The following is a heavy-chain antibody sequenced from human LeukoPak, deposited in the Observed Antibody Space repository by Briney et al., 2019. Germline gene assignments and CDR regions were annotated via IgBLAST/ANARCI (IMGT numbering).Heavy chain of an antibody. CDR2: ISSSSSYI. D-gene: IGHD6-19*01. CDR1: GFTFSRDA. J-gene: IGHJ4*02. Sequence: GGSLRLSCATSGFTFSRDAMHWVRQAPGKGLEWVSSISSSSSYIYYADSVKGRFTISRDNAKNSLYLQMNSLRAEDTAIYYCARDLSLTGMALAEGYWGQGTLVTVSS. CDR3: ARDLSLTGMALAEGY. V-gene: IGHV3-21*01.